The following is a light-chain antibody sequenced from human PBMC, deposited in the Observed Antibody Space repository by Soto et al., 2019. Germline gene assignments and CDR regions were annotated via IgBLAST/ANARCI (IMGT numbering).Light chain of an antibody. Sequence: QSVLTQPPSASGSPGQSVAISCTGTSSDVGGYNYVSWYQLHPGKAPKLMIYEVNMRPSGVPDRFSGSKSGNTASPTVSGLRAEDEADYYCSSYEGSNNYVFGTGTKVTVL. CDR2: EVN. J-gene: IGLJ1*01. CDR1: SSDVGGYNY. CDR3: SSYEGSNNYV. V-gene: IGLV2-8*01.